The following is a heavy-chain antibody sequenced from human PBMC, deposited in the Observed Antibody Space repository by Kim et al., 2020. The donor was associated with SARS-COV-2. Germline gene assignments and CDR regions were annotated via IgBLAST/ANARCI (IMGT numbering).Heavy chain of an antibody. Sequence: VKGQFTISRDNSKNTLYLQMNSLRAEDTAVYYCAKDYLVMATIGGGFDYWGQGTLVTVSS. J-gene: IGHJ4*02. V-gene: IGHV3-23*01. D-gene: IGHD2-21*01. CDR3: AKDYLVMATIGGGFDY.